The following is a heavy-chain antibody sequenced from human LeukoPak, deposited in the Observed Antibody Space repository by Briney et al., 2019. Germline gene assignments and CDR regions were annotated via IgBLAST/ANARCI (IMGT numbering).Heavy chain of an antibody. J-gene: IGHJ3*02. Sequence: PLETLSLTCTVSGGSISSHYWSWLRQPAGKGLEWIGRIYTSGSTNYNPSLKSRVTMSVDTSKNQFSLKLSSVTAADTAVYYCARDYSSSWYWSAFDIWGQGTMVTVSS. CDR1: GGSISSHY. CDR2: IYTSGST. CDR3: ARDYSSSWYWSAFDI. D-gene: IGHD6-13*01. V-gene: IGHV4-4*07.